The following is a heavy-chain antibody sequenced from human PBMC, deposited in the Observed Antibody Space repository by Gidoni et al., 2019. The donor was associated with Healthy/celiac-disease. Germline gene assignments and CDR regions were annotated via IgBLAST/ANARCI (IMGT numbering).Heavy chain of an antibody. CDR3: ARVASIAVAGYYYYGMDV. J-gene: IGHJ6*02. V-gene: IGHV4-39*07. Sequence: QLQLQESGPGLVKPSETLSLTCTVSGGSLRSRSYYWGWIRQPPGKGLEWIGSIYYSGSTYYNPSLKSRVTISVDTSKNQFSLKLSSVTAADTAVYYCARVASIAVAGYYYYGMDVWGQGTTVTVSS. CDR2: IYYSGST. D-gene: IGHD6-19*01. CDR1: GGSLRSRSYY.